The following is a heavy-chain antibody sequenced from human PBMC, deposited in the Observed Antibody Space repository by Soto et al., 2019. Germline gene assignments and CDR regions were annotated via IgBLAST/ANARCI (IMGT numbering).Heavy chain of an antibody. CDR3: ARLYSYGSNFDY. V-gene: IGHV4-59*08. CDR2: IYYSGST. D-gene: IGHD5-18*01. J-gene: IGHJ4*02. CDR1: GGSISSYY. Sequence: LSLTCTVSGGSISSYYWSWIRQPPGKGLEWIGYIYYSGSTNYNPSLKSRVTVSVDTSKNQFSLKLSSVTAADTAVYYCARLYSYGSNFDYWGQGTLVTVSS.